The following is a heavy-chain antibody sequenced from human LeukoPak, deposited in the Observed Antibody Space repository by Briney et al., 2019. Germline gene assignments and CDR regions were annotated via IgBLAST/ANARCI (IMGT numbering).Heavy chain of an antibody. CDR1: GYTFTSYG. J-gene: IGHJ6*03. Sequence: ASVKVSCKASGYTFTSYGISWVRQAPGQGLEWMGWISAYNGNTNHAQKLQGRVTMTTDTSTSTAYMELRSLRSDDTAVYYCARVKDYYDSSGYRPLYYYYYMDVWGKGTTVTISS. CDR2: ISAYNGNT. D-gene: IGHD3-22*01. CDR3: ARVKDYYDSSGYRPLYYYYYMDV. V-gene: IGHV1-18*01.